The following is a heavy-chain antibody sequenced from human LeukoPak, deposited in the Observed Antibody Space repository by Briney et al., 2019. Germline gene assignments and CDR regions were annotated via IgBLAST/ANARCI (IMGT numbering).Heavy chain of an antibody. J-gene: IGHJ4*02. CDR3: ASRRKITIFGVVIQGEAPIDY. V-gene: IGHV3-30*02. D-gene: IGHD3-3*01. CDR1: GFTFSSYG. CDR2: MRFDGRDK. Sequence: EGSLSLSCAASGFTFSSYGMHWVRQAPGKGLEWVAFMRFDGRDKYYADSVKGRFTISRDNSKNTMYLQMNSLRAEDTAVYYCASRRKITIFGVVIQGEAPIDYWGQGTLVTVSP.